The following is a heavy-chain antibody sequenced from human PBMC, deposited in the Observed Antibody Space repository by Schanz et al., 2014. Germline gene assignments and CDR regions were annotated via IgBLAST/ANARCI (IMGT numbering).Heavy chain of an antibody. CDR2: ISRDGTTS. CDR3: ARDRTGRGVFEI. D-gene: IGHD2-8*01. V-gene: IGHV3-11*01. CDR1: GFIFNDYY. Sequence: QVQLVESGGGLVKPGGSLRLSCAASGFIFNDYYMNWIRQAPGKGLEWLSYISRDGTTSYYADSVKGRFTISRDNAKNSLYLQMNSLRAEDTAVYYCARDRTGRGVFEIWGQGTMVTVSS. J-gene: IGHJ3*02.